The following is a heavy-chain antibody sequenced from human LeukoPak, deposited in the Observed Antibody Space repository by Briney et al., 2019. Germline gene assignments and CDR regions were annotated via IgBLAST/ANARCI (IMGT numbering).Heavy chain of an antibody. CDR2: IYYSGNT. V-gene: IGHV4-39*01. Sequence: GSLRLSCAASGFTFSSYSMNWVRQAPGKGLEWIGSIYYSGNTYYNPSLKSRVTISVDTSKNQFSLKLSSVTAADTAVYYCARLNYSDYGDYVFDLWGRGTLVTVSS. D-gene: IGHD4-17*01. J-gene: IGHJ2*01. CDR3: ARLNYSDYGDYVFDL. CDR1: GFTFSSYS.